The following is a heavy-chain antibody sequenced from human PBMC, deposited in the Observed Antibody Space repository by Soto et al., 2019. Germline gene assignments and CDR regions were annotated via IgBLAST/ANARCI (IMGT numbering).Heavy chain of an antibody. Sequence: PGESLKISCNGSGYSFSSYWIGWVRQMPGKGLERMGIIYPGDSDTRYSPSFQGQVTISADRSITTTYLQWSSLKASDTAIYYCARLFDTSGWFDYWGQGILVTVSS. CDR2: IYPGDSDT. V-gene: IGHV5-51*01. J-gene: IGHJ5*01. CDR1: GYSFSSYW. CDR3: ARLFDTSGWFDY. D-gene: IGHD6-19*01.